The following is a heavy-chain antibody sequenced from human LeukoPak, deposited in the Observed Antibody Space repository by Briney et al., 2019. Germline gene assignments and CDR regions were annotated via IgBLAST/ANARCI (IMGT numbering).Heavy chain of an antibody. D-gene: IGHD3-22*01. V-gene: IGHV1-69*06. CDR1: GGAFSSYA. Sequence: GASVKVSCKASGGAFSSYAISWVRQAPGQGLEWMGGIIAIFGTANYAQKFQGRVTLTADKSTSTAYMELNSLISEDTAVYYCARVPTYYYDSSGYVFDYWGQGTLVTVSS. CDR2: IIAIFGTA. J-gene: IGHJ4*02. CDR3: ARVPTYYYDSSGYVFDY.